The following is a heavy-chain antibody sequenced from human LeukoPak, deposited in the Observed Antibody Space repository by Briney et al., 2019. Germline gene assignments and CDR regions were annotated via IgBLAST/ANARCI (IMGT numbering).Heavy chain of an antibody. D-gene: IGHD1-26*01. V-gene: IGHV1-69*04. CDR2: IIPILGIA. J-gene: IGHJ6*02. Sequence: ASVKVSCKASGGTFSSYAISWVRQAPGQGLEWMGRIIPILGIANYAQKFQGRVTITADKSTSTAYMELSSLRSEDTAVHYCARDRSGSYSGYYYYGMDVWGQGTTVTVSS. CDR1: GGTFSSYA. CDR3: ARDRSGSYSGYYYYGMDV.